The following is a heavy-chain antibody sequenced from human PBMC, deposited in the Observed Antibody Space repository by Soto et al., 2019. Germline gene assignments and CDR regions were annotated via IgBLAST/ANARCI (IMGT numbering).Heavy chain of an antibody. V-gene: IGHV1-18*04. J-gene: IGHJ4*02. CDR2: ISAYNGNT. D-gene: IGHD6-19*01. CDR1: GYTFTSYG. CDR3: ARDQGWSSGRSGRHYCDY. Sequence: ASVKVSCKASGYTFTSYGISWVRQAPGQGLEWMGWISAYNGNTNYAQKLQGRVTMTTDTSTSTAYMELRSLRSDDTAVYYCARDQGWSSGRSGRHYCDYWGRGTLVTVSS.